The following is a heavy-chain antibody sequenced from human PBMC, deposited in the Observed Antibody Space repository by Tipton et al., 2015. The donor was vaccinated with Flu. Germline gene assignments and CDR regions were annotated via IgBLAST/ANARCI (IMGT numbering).Heavy chain of an antibody. D-gene: IGHD3-10*02. CDR2: LYHSGST. CDR3: ARGPRLSVLGMVGDFDY. V-gene: IGHV4-38-2*02. CDR1: GYSISSGYY. Sequence: TLSLTCTVSGYSISSGYYWDWIRQPPGKGLEWIGSLYHSGSTYYNPSLKSRVTMSLDTSKNQFSLKLSSVIAADTAVYYCARGPRLSVLGMVGDFDYWGQGTLVTASS. J-gene: IGHJ4*02.